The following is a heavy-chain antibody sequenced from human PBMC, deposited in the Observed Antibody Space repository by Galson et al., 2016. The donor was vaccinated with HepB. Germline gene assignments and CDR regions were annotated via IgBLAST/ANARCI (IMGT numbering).Heavy chain of an antibody. CDR3: ARDSELGRFVFDS. V-gene: IGHV4-31*03. CDR2: IYYTGSA. D-gene: IGHD7-27*01. J-gene: IGHJ4*02. CDR1: SASVTIDGYY. Sequence: TLSLTCTVSSASVTIDGYYCSWIRQHPGKGLEWIGNIYYTGSASYNPSLKSRVTISVDTSKNQFSLRLGSVTAADTAVYYCARDSELGRFVFDSWGQGILVTVS.